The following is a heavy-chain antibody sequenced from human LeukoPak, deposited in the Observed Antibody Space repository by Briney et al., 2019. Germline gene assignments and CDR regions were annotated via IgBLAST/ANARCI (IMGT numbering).Heavy chain of an antibody. J-gene: IGHJ6*03. CDR2: IYYSGST. CDR1: GGSISSYY. D-gene: IGHD6-19*01. V-gene: IGHV4-59*01. CDR3: ARDVSGRSGWPTTKYYYYMDV. Sequence: SETLSLTCTVSGGSISSYYWSWIRQPPGKGLEWIGYIYYSGSTNYNPSLKSRVTISVDTSKNQFSLKLSSVTAADTAVYYCARDVSGRSGWPTTKYYYYMDVWGKGTTVTVSS.